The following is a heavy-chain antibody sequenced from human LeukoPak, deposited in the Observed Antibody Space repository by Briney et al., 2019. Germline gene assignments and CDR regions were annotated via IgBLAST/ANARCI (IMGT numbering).Heavy chain of an antibody. Sequence: GGSLRLSCAASGFTFSDYYMSWIRQAPGKGLEWVSSISSSSSYIYYADSVKGRFTISRDNAKNSLYLQMNSLRAEDTAVYYCARDITMVRGVTDWFDPWGQGTLVTVSS. V-gene: IGHV3-11*06. CDR3: ARDITMVRGVTDWFDP. J-gene: IGHJ5*02. D-gene: IGHD3-10*01. CDR1: GFTFSDYY. CDR2: ISSSSSYI.